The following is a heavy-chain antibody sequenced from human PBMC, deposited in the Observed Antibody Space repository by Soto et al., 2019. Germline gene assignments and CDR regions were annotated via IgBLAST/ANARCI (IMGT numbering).Heavy chain of an antibody. CDR2: MSPTSGNT. CDR1: GYRFTSYE. Sequence: AAVKVSCKASGYRFTSYEVNWVRQATGQGLEWMGWMSPTSGNTGYAQKFQDRVTMTRNTSISTAYLEVSGLTSDDTAVYYCATGGYNWDDDPDWGQGTPVTVFS. CDR3: ATGGYNWDDDPD. J-gene: IGHJ4*02. V-gene: IGHV1-8*01. D-gene: IGHD1-20*01.